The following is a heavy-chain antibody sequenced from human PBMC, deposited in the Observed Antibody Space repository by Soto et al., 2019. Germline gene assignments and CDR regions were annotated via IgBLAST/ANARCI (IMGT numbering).Heavy chain of an antibody. V-gene: IGHV6-1*01. D-gene: IGHD3-3*01. CDR1: GDSVSSNSAA. J-gene: IGHJ6*02. Sequence: SQTLSLTCAISGDSVSSNSAAWNWIRQSPSRGLEWLGRTYYRSKWYNDYAVSVKSRITINPDTSKNQFSLQLNSVTPEDTAVYYCARCTRSGNYYFWSGYPSPYYYYGMDVWGQGTTVTVSS. CDR2: TYYRSKWYN. CDR3: ARCTRSGNYYFWSGYPSPYYYYGMDV.